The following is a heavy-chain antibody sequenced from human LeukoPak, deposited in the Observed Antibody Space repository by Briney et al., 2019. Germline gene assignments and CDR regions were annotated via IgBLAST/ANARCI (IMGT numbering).Heavy chain of an antibody. CDR2: IIPIFGTA. Sequence: SVKVSCKASGGTFSSYAISWVRQAPGQGLEWMGGIIPIFGTANYAQKFQGRVTITADESTSTAYMELSSLRSEDTAVYYCARGPYSKIASVYYMDVWGKGTTVTVSS. V-gene: IGHV1-69*13. D-gene: IGHD4-11*01. CDR3: ARGPYSKIASVYYMDV. CDR1: GGTFSSYA. J-gene: IGHJ6*03.